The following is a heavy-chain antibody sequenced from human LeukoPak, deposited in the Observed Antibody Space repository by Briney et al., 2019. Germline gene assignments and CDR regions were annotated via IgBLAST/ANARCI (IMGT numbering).Heavy chain of an antibody. CDR1: GGSISSSSYY. Sequence: PSETLPLTCTVSGGSISSSSYYWGWIRQPPGKGLEWIGSICYSGSTYYNPSLKSRVTISVDTSKNQFSLKLSSVTAADTAVYYCARRDRAVNAFDIWGQGTMVTVSS. V-gene: IGHV4-39*01. CDR2: ICYSGST. J-gene: IGHJ3*02. D-gene: IGHD6-19*01. CDR3: ARRDRAVNAFDI.